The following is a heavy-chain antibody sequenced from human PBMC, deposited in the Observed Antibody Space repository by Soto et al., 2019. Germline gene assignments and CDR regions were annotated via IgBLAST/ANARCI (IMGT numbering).Heavy chain of an antibody. V-gene: IGHV3-23*01. J-gene: IGHJ4*02. CDR2: INDSGGST. CDR1: GFTFSSHA. Sequence: GSLRPFCAASGFTFSSHAMSWVRQGPGEGLGWGSGINDSGGSTYYAESGRGRFNISRDNSKNTLYLQMKSLRAEDTAEYYCAKGTYYYCSVPYYFDYWGQGTLVTVSS. D-gene: IGHD3-10*01. CDR3: AKGTYYYCSVPYYFDY.